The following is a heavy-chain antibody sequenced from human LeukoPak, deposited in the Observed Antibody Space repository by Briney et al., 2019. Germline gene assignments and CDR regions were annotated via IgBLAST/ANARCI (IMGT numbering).Heavy chain of an antibody. CDR3: ARDASPGYFDL. Sequence: PGGSLRLSCAVSGFTFRSYWMHWVRQGPGKGLAWVSRITSDGSATDYADSVKGRFTISRDNAKNTLYLHMDSLRAEDTAVYYCARDASPGYFDLWGRSTLVTASS. D-gene: IGHD2-15*01. CDR1: GFTFRSYW. J-gene: IGHJ2*01. V-gene: IGHV3-74*01. CDR2: ITSDGSAT.